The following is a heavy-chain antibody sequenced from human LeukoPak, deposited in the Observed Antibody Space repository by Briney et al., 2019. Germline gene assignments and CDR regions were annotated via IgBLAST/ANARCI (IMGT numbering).Heavy chain of an antibody. V-gene: IGHV3-9*01. CDR2: ISWNSGSI. Sequence: GRSLRLSCAASGFTFDDYAMHWVQQAPEKGLEWVSGISWNSGSIGYADSVKGRFTIYRDNAKNSMYLQMNSLRAEDTASYYCTKQQLELDAFDIWGQGTMVSVSS. CDR1: GFTFDDYA. CDR3: TKQQLELDAFDI. J-gene: IGHJ3*02. D-gene: IGHD6-13*01.